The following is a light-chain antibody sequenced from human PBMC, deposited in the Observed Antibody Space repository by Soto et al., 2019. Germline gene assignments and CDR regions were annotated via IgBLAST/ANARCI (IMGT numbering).Light chain of an antibody. V-gene: IGLV2-14*01. J-gene: IGLJ1*01. CDR3: SSYTSSSNL. CDR2: EVS. CDR1: SSDVGGYNY. Sequence: QSVLTQPASVSGSPGQSITISCTGTSSDVGGYNYVSWYQQHPGKAPKLMIYEVSNRPSGVSSRFSGSKSGNTASLTISGLQAEDEADYYCSSYTSSSNLFGTGTKLTVL.